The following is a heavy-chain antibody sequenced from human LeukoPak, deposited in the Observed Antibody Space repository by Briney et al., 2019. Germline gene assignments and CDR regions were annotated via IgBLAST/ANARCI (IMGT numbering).Heavy chain of an antibody. J-gene: IGHJ4*02. D-gene: IGHD3-22*01. CDR2: ISYDGSNK. V-gene: IGHV3-30-3*01. CDR1: GYTFTGYY. Sequence: SCKASGYTFTGYYMHWVRQAPGKGLEWVAVISYDGSNKYYADSVKGRFTISRDNSKNTLYLQMNSLRAEDTAVYYCARDGAGYYYDSSGYYLGYWGQGTLVTVSS. CDR3: ARDGAGYYYDSSGYYLGY.